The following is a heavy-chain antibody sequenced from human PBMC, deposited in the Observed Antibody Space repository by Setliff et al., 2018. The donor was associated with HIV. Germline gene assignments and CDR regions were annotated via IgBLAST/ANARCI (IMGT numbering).Heavy chain of an antibody. D-gene: IGHD3-10*01. Sequence: SETLSLTCTVSGGSINNYYWSWIRQPPGKGLEWIGFIYYSGSTNYNPSLKSRVTISVDTSTNQFSLKLNSVTAADTAVYYCATYADRESNRFDPWGQGILVTVSS. V-gene: IGHV4-59*01. CDR1: GGSINNYY. J-gene: IGHJ5*02. CDR2: IYYSGST. CDR3: ATYADRESNRFDP.